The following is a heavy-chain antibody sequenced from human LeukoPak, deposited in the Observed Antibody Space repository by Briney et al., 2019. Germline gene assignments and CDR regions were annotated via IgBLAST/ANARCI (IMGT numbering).Heavy chain of an antibody. CDR3: ARHQGAGEYPFDY. D-gene: IGHD2/OR15-2a*01. CDR2: IDPSSGST. CDR1: GYTFTSYY. J-gene: IGHJ4*02. Sequence: ASVEVSCKASGYTFTSYYIHCVRQSPGHRLEWMGIIDPSSGSTTYAKRLQARVTLTRHTSPTTVYMELSRLRSEDKAVYYCARHQGAGEYPFDYWGQGALVTVSS. V-gene: IGHV1-46*01.